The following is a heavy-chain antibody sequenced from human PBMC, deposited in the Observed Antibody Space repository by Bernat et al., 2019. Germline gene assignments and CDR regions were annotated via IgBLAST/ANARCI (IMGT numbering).Heavy chain of an antibody. J-gene: IGHJ6*02. CDR2: IIPIFGTA. CDR1: GGTFSSYA. CDR3: ASNPKRSSRPIYFYGMDV. D-gene: IGHD6-13*01. Sequence: QVQLVQSGAEVKKPGSSVKVSCKASGGTFSSYAISWVRQAPGQGLEWMGGIIPIFGTANYAQKFQGRVTITADKSTSTVYMELSRLRSEDTAVYYCASNPKRSSRPIYFYGMDVWGQGTTVTVSS. V-gene: IGHV1-69*06.